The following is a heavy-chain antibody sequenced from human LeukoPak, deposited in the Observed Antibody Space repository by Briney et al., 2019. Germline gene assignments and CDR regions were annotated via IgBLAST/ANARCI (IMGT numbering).Heavy chain of an antibody. D-gene: IGHD3-22*01. V-gene: IGHV3-53*01. CDR1: GFTVRSNY. CDR2: LYSDGST. CDR3: ARDYYDSSGYYYYDY. J-gene: IGHJ4*02. Sequence: PGGSLRLSCVASGFTVRSNYMSWVRQAPGKWLEWVSVLYSDGSTYYVDSMKGRLTISRDNSKNTLCLQMNSLRAEDTAVYYCARDYYDSSGYYYYDYWGQGTLVTVSS.